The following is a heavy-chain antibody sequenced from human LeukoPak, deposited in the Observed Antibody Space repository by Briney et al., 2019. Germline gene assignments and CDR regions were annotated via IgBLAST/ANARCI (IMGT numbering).Heavy chain of an antibody. D-gene: IGHD2-2*01. CDR2: VSSDGSIK. V-gene: IGHV3-30-3*01. J-gene: IGHJ4*02. Sequence: GRSLRLSCAASGFTFRSYAMHWVRQAPGKGLEWVAVVSSDGSIKFYPDSVKGRFTVSRDNSGNTLFLEMNSLRTEDTSVYYCARSGCSSTTCSPEYWGQGTLVSVSS. CDR3: ARSGCSSTTCSPEY. CDR1: GFTFRSYA.